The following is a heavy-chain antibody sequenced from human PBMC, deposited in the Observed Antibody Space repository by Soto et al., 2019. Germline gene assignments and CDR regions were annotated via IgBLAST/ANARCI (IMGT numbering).Heavy chain of an antibody. J-gene: IGHJ5*02. V-gene: IGHV4-39*01. CDR2: IYYSGST. Sequence: PSDTLSLTCSVSGSSLVDSSYYWGWIRQPPGKGLEWIGSIYYSGSTYYNPSLKSRVTVSVDTSKNQFSLKLSSVTAADTAVSYCARHPSDFWFDPWRQGTLVTVSS. CDR3: ARHPSDFWFDP. D-gene: IGHD2-21*02. CDR1: GSSLVDSSYY.